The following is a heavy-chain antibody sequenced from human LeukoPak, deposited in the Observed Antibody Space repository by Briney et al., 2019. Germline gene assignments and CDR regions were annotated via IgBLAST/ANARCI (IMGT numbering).Heavy chain of an antibody. J-gene: IGHJ5*02. CDR1: GGSFSGYY. V-gene: IGHV4-34*01. D-gene: IGHD2-2*01. CDR2: IYYSGSI. CDR3: ARGLPKYCSSTSCYHLNWFDP. Sequence: SETLSLTCAVYGGSFSGYYWSWIRQPPGKGLEWIGSIYYSGSIYYNPSLKSRVTISVDTSKNQFSLKLSSVTAADTAVYYCARGLPKYCSSTSCYHLNWFDPWGQGTLVTVSS.